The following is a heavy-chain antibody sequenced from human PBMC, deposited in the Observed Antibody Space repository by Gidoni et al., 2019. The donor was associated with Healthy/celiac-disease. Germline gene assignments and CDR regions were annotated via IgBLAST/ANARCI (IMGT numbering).Heavy chain of an antibody. CDR1: GFTVSSNY. CDR2: IYSGGRT. Sequence: EVQLVESGGGLIQPGGSLRLSCAAYGFTVSSNYRSWVRQAPGKGLEWVSVIYSGGRTYYADSVKVRFTISRDNSKNTLYLQMNSLRAEDTAVYYCARASSGWYSFDYWGQGTLVTVSS. D-gene: IGHD6-19*01. J-gene: IGHJ4*02. CDR3: ARASSGWYSFDY. V-gene: IGHV3-53*01.